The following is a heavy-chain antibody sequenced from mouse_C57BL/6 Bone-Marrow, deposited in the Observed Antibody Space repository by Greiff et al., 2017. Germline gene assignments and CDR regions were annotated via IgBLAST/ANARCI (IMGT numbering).Heavy chain of an antibody. CDR1: GYTFTSYW. CDR2: IHPNSGST. D-gene: IGHD2-1*01. Sequence: QVQLQQPGAELVKPGASVKLSCKASGYTFTSYWMHWVKQRPGQGLEWIGMIHPNSGSTNYNEKFKSKATLTVDKSSSTAYMQLSSLTSEDSAVYYCAREVCYGNYGAWFAYWGQGTLVTVSA. CDR3: AREVCYGNYGAWFAY. V-gene: IGHV1-64*01. J-gene: IGHJ3*01.